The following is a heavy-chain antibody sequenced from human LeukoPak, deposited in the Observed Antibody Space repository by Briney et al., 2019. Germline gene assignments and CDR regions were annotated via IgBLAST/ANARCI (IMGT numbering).Heavy chain of an antibody. CDR3: ARGGSYYTRVWYYYYGMDV. CDR2: MNPNSGNT. CDR1: GYTFTSYD. Sequence: GASVKVSCKASGYTFTSYDIYWVRQATGQGLEWMGWMNPNSGNTGYAQKFQGRGTMTRNTSISTAYMELSSLRSEDTAVYYCARGGSYYTRVWYYYYGMDVWGQGTTVTVSS. V-gene: IGHV1-8*01. J-gene: IGHJ6*02. D-gene: IGHD3-10*01.